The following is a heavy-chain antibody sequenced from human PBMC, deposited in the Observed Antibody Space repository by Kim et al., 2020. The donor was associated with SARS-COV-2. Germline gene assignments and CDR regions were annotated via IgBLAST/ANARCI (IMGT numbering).Heavy chain of an antibody. CDR3: AKEIRQYGIVGATVAFDI. D-gene: IGHD1-26*01. CDR2: ISHDGSNK. Sequence: GGSLRLSCAASGFTFSSYGMHWVRQAPGKGLEWVAVISHDGSNKYYADSVKGRFTISRDNSKNTLYLQMNSLRAEDTAVYYCAKEIRQYGIVGATVAFDIWGQGTMVTVSS. J-gene: IGHJ3*02. V-gene: IGHV3-30*18. CDR1: GFTFSSYG.